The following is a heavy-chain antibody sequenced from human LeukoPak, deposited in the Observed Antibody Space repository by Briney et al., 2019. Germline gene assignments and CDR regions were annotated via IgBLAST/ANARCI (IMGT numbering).Heavy chain of an antibody. Sequence: SETLSLTCTVSGGSISSGSYYWSWIRQPAGKGLEWIGRIYTSGSTNYNPSLKSRVTISVDTSKNQFSLKLSSVTAADTAVYYCAGETSNYDYVWGSYRLGNDYWGQGTLVTVSS. CDR3: AGETSNYDYVWGSYRLGNDY. V-gene: IGHV4-61*02. CDR1: GGSISSGSYY. D-gene: IGHD3-16*02. J-gene: IGHJ4*02. CDR2: IYTSGST.